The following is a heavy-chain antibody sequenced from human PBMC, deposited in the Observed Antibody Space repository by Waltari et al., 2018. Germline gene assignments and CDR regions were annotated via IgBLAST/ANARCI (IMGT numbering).Heavy chain of an antibody. Sequence: QVQLQESGPGLVKPSETLSLTCAVSGYSISSGYYWGWIRQPPGKGLEWIGSIYHSGSTYYNPSLKSRVTISVDTSKNQFSLKLSSVTAADTAVYYCARQIVVVAASYYFDYWGQGTLVTVSS. D-gene: IGHD2-15*01. V-gene: IGHV4-38-2*01. J-gene: IGHJ4*02. CDR1: GYSISSGYY. CDR3: ARQIVVVAASYYFDY. CDR2: IYHSGST.